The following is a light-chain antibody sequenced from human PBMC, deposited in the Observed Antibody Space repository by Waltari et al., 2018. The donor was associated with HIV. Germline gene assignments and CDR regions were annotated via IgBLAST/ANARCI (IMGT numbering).Light chain of an antibody. V-gene: IGLV3-1*01. CDR1: NFGDKY. J-gene: IGLJ2*01. CDR2: QDK. Sequence: SYELTQPASVSVSPGQTASITCSGGNFGDKYVSWYQQKPGQSPVVVIYQDKKRPSGIPERFSCSNSGNTATLTISGTQALDEADYYCQAWDSSTVVFGGGTKVTVL. CDR3: QAWDSSTVV.